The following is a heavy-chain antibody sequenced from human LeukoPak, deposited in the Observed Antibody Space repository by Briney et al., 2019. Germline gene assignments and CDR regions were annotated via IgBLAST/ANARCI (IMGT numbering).Heavy chain of an antibody. V-gene: IGHV3-7*01. D-gene: IGHD5-18*01. Sequence: GGSLRLSCAASGFTFSSYWMSWVRQAPGKGLEWVANIKQDGSEKYYVDSVKGRFTISRDNAKNSLYLQMNSLRAEDTAVYYCAKDIRRIQLWVGAFDIWGQGTMVTVSS. J-gene: IGHJ3*02. CDR2: IKQDGSEK. CDR1: GFTFSSYW. CDR3: AKDIRRIQLWVGAFDI.